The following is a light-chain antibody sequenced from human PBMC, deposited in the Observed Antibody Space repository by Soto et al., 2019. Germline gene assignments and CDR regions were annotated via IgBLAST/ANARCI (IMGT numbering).Light chain of an antibody. J-gene: IGKJ3*01. CDR1: QSVGSNY. CDR2: GAS. Sequence: EIVLTQSPGTLSLSLGERATVSCRASQSVGSNYLAWYQRKPGQAPRLLIYGASSRATDIPDRFSGSGSGTDFTLTISRLEPEDFSVYYCQQYATTPFTFGPGTKVDIK. V-gene: IGKV3-20*01. CDR3: QQYATTPFT.